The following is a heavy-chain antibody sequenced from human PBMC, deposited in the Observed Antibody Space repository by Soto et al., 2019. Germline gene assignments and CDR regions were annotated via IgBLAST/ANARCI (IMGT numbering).Heavy chain of an antibody. CDR1: GYTFTSYD. CDR2: ISPNSGNT. Sequence: QVQLVQSGGEVKKPGASVKVSCKASGYTFTSYDINWVRQATGQGLEWMGWISPNSGNTGYAQKFQGRVTVTTTTSISTGHMNLSSLISEATAAYYCGRGPRVRYKSQFDNWGQGTLVTVSS. J-gene: IGHJ4*02. V-gene: IGHV1-8*01. D-gene: IGHD1-1*01. CDR3: GRGPRVRYKSQFDN.